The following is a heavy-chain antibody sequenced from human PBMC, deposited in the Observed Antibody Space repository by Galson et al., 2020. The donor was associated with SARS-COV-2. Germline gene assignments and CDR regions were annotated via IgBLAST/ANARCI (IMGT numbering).Heavy chain of an antibody. Sequence: GESLKISCAASGFTVSSNYMSWVRQAPGKGLEWVSVIYSGGSTYYADSVKGRFTISRDNSKNTLYLQMNSLRAEDTAVCYCARDREPMGMDVWGQGTTVTVSS. CDR3: ARDREPMGMDV. D-gene: IGHD1-26*01. CDR1: GFTVSSNY. J-gene: IGHJ6*02. V-gene: IGHV3-53*01. CDR2: IYSGGST.